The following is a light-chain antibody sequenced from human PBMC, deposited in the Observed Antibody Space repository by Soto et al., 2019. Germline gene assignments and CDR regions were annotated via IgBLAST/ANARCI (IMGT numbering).Light chain of an antibody. CDR3: QQSYSAYT. Sequence: DIQMTQSPSSLSASVGDRVTITCRASQSISSYLNWYQQKPGKAPKLLIYAASSLQSGVPSRFSGSASGTDFTLTISSLHPEDFATYYCQQSYSAYTFGQGTKLEIK. J-gene: IGKJ2*01. V-gene: IGKV1-39*01. CDR1: QSISSY. CDR2: AAS.